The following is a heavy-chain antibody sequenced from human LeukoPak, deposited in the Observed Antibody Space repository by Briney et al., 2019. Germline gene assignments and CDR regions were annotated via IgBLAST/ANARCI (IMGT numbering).Heavy chain of an antibody. CDR2: ISAYNGNT. D-gene: IGHD3-3*01. CDR3: ARDREWPMLTRPSPDY. V-gene: IGHV1-18*01. Sequence: ASVKVSCKASGYTFTSYGISWVRQAPGQGLEWMGWISAYNGNTNYAQKLQGRVTMTTDTSTSTAYMELRSLRSDDTAVYYCARDREWPMLTRPSPDYWGQGTLVTVSS. J-gene: IGHJ4*02. CDR1: GYTFTSYG.